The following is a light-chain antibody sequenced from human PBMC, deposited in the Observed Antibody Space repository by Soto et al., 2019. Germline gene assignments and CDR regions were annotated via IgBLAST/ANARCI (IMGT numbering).Light chain of an antibody. CDR1: SSDIGDYNY. CDR2: DVR. V-gene: IGLV2-14*01. Sequence: QSVLTQPASVSGSPGQSITVSCVGTSSDIGDYNYVSWYQQHPGKVPKVIIYDVRNRPSGDSYRFSATNSGNTASLTMSRLKADDEAAYSSRSYTSSGTLIFGTGTKVIVL. J-gene: IGLJ1*01. CDR3: RSYTSSGTLI.